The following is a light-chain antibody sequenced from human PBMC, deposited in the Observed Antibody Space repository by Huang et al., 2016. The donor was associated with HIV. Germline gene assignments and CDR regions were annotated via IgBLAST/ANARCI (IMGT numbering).Light chain of an antibody. Sequence: DIQMTKSPSSLSASVGDRVTITCRASQGISNYLAWYQQRPGNVPKLLIYAASTLQSGVPSRFSGSGSGTDFTLTISSLQPEDVATYYCQKYNSAPYTFGQGTKLEIK. CDR2: AAS. CDR3: QKYNSAPYT. J-gene: IGKJ2*01. V-gene: IGKV1-27*01. CDR1: QGISNY.